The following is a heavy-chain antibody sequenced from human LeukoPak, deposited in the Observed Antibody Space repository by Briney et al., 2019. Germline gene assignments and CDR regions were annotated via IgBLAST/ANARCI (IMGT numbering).Heavy chain of an antibody. J-gene: IGHJ4*02. CDR1: GFTFSSYW. CDR3: ARLDYYGSGSYQVDY. D-gene: IGHD3-10*01. CDR2: IKQDGSEK. V-gene: IGHV3-7*03. Sequence: PEGSLRLSCAASGFTFSSYWMSWVRQAPGKGLEWVANIKQDGSEKYYVDSVKGRFTISRDNAKNSLYLQMNSLRAEDTAVYYCARLDYYGSGSYQVDYWGQGTLVTVSS.